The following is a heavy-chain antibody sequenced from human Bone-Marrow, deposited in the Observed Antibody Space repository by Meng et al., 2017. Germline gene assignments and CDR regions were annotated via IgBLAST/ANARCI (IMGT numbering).Heavy chain of an antibody. Sequence: VQRQESGPGLLKPSQTLSLTCTVSGGSISSGNHYWSWIRQHPGKGLEYIGYIYYSGSTYYNPSLKSRVIISVDTSKNQFSLRLNSVTAADTAVYYCASLYGDSSVWYLDLWGRGTLVTVSS. CDR2: IYYSGST. D-gene: IGHD4-17*01. CDR3: ASLYGDSSVWYLDL. CDR1: GGSISSGNHY. V-gene: IGHV4-31*03. J-gene: IGHJ2*01.